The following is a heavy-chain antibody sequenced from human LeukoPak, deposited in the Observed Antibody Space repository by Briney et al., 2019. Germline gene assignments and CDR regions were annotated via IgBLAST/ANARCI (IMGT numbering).Heavy chain of an antibody. CDR1: GGSISSYY. CDR3: AREDSSGYKY. V-gene: IGHV4-59*12. D-gene: IGHD3-22*01. Sequence: SETLSLTCTVSGGSISSYYWSWIRQPPGKGLEWIGYIYYSGSTNYNPSLKSRVTISVDTSKNQFSPKLSSVTAADTAVYYCAREDSSGYKYWGQGTLVTVSS. J-gene: IGHJ4*02. CDR2: IYYSGST.